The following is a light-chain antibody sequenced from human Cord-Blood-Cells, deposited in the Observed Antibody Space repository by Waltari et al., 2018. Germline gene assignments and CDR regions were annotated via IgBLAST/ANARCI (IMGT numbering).Light chain of an antibody. CDR3: SSYTSSSSLV. Sequence: SALTQPAPVSGSPGRSITISSTGTSSDVGGYYYFSWYQQHTGKAPKLMIYDVRNRPSGVSKRFSDSKAGNTASLTISGLQAEDGADYYCSSYTSSSSLVVGSGSKVTVL. J-gene: IGLJ1*01. V-gene: IGLV2-14*03. CDR1: SSDVGGYYY. CDR2: DVR.